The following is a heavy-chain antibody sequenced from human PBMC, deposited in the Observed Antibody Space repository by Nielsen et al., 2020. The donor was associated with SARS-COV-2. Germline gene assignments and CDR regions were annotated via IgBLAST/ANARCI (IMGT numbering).Heavy chain of an antibody. Sequence: GESLKISCAASGFTFSSYGMHWVRQAPGKGLEWVAVIWYDGSNKYYADSVKGRFTISRDNSKNTLYLQMNSLRAEDTAVYYCARGDYNLNYRFYGLDVWGQGTTVTVSS. V-gene: IGHV3-33*01. J-gene: IGHJ6*02. CDR1: GFTFSSYG. D-gene: IGHD4-11*01. CDR3: ARGDYNLNYRFYGLDV. CDR2: IWYDGSNK.